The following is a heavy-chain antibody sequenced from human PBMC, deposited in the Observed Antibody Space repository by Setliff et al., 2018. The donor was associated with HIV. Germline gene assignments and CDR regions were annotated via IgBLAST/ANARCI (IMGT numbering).Heavy chain of an antibody. CDR1: GGALNDYS. V-gene: IGHV4-59*01. D-gene: IGHD3-9*01. CDR3: VRGGLTGIDL. CDR2: IRYTDST. J-gene: IGHJ5*02. Sequence: SETLSLTCTVSGGALNDYSWSWIRQSRGKRLEWIGYIRYTDSTDYNPSLESRVTMSVDTSKKQISLKLTSVTAADSAVYYCVRGGLTGIDLWGQGRLVTVSS.